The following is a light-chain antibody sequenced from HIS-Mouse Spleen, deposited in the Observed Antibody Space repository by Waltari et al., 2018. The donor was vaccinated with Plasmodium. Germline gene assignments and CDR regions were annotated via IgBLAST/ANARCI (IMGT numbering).Light chain of an antibody. CDR2: AAS. V-gene: IGKV1-8*01. CDR1: QGISSY. J-gene: IGKJ1*01. Sequence: AIRMTQSPSSFSASTGDRVTITCRASQGISSYLAWYQQKPGKAPKLLIYAASTLQSGVPSRFSGSGSGTDFTLTISSLQPDDFATYYCQQYNSYWTFGQGTKVEIK. CDR3: QQYNSYWT.